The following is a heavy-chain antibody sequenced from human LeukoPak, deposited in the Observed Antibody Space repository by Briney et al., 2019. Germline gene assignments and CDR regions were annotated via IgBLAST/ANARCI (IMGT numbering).Heavy chain of an antibody. J-gene: IGHJ4*02. CDR1: GYTFTGYY. V-gene: IGHV1-2*02. Sequence: ASVKVSCKASGYTFTGYYMHWVRQAPGQGLEWMGWINLNSGDRNYAQKFQGRVIMTRDTSSSTAYMEVSRLRSDDTAVYYCARVSRLYHDTSGRIFDYWGQGTLVTVSS. D-gene: IGHD3-22*01. CDR3: ARVSRLYHDTSGRIFDY. CDR2: INLNSGDR.